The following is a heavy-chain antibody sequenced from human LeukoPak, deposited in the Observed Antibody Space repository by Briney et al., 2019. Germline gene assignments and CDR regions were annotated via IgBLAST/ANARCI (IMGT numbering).Heavy chain of an antibody. CDR3: AKDYPLDY. CDR1: GFTISSNY. Sequence: GGSLRLSCAASGFTISSNYMSWVRQAPGKGLEWVSVIYSGGSTYYADSVKGRFTISRDNSKNTLYLQMNTLRAEDTAVYYCAKDYPLDYWGQGALVTVSS. CDR2: IYSGGST. V-gene: IGHV3-66*01. J-gene: IGHJ4*02.